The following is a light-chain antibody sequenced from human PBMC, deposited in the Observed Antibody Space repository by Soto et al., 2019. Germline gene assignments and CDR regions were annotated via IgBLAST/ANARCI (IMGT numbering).Light chain of an antibody. CDR2: EGS. J-gene: IGLJ1*01. Sequence: QSVLTQPASVSGSPGQSITISCTGTSSDVGTYNRVSWYQHHPGKAPKLMIYEGSKRPSGVSNRFSGSKSGNTASLTISGLQAEDEADYYCCSYAGSSTYVFGTGTKLTVL. CDR3: CSYAGSSTYV. CDR1: SSDVGTYNR. V-gene: IGLV2-23*01.